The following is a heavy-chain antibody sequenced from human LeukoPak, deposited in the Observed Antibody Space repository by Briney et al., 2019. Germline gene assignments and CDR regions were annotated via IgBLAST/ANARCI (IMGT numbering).Heavy chain of an antibody. CDR3: ARGQVDTAMFGGHSGYYFDY. CDR2: IYYSGST. D-gene: IGHD5-18*01. V-gene: IGHV4-59*08. Sequence: PSETLSLTCTVSGGSISSYYWSWIRQPPGKGLEWIGYIYYSGSTNYNPSLKSRVTISVDTSKNQFSLKLSSVTAADTAVYYCARGQVDTAMFGGHSGYYFDYWGQGTLVTVSS. J-gene: IGHJ4*02. CDR1: GGSISSYY.